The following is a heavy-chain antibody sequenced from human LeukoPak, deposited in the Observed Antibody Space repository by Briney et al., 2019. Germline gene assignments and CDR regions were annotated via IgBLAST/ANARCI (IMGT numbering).Heavy chain of an antibody. V-gene: IGHV3-74*01. CDR3: ARGGSPPEALGDAFDI. J-gene: IGHJ3*02. CDR1: GFTFSRYW. CDR2: INSDGSST. Sequence: GGSLGLSCAASGFTFSRYWMHWVRQTPGKGLVRVSRINSDGSSTTNADSVKGRFTISRDNAKNTLYLQMNSLRVEDTAVYFCARGGSPPEALGDAFDIWGQGTMVTVSS. D-gene: IGHD1-26*01.